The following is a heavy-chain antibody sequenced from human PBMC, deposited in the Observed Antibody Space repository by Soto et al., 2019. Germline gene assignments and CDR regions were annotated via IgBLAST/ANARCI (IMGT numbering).Heavy chain of an antibody. V-gene: IGHV3-74*01. J-gene: IGHJ4*02. Sequence: EVQLVESGGDLVQPGGSLRLSCAASGFTFGSYWMHWVRQAPGKGLVWVSRINSDGSTTNYGDSVKGRFTISRDNAKSTLYLHVNSLRAEDTAVYYCARAGWYRFDYWGQGTLLTVSS. CDR2: INSDGSTT. CDR1: GFTFGSYW. D-gene: IGHD2-15*01. CDR3: ARAGWYRFDY.